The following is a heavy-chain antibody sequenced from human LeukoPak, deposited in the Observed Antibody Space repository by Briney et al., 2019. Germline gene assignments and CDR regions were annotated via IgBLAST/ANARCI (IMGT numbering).Heavy chain of an antibody. CDR2: ISNKGGST. J-gene: IGHJ4*02. CDR1: GFTFSSYG. CDR3: VKSGTWADFDS. D-gene: IGHD1-26*01. V-gene: IGHV3-64D*09. Sequence: GGSLRLSCSASGFTFSSYGMHWVRQAPGKGLEYVSGISNKGGSTYYADSVKGRFTISRDNSKNTLHLQMSSMRADDTAVYYCVKSGTWADFDSWGQGTLVTVSS.